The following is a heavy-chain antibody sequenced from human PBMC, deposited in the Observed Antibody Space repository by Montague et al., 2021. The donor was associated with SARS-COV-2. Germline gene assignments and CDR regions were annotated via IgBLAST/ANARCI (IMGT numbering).Heavy chain of an antibody. CDR1: GDSIGSSHTY. D-gene: IGHD3-9*01. CDR2: VAYSANT. Sequence: SETLSLTCSVSGDSIGSSHTYWGCIRQPPGLELKWNSCVAYSANTYHNPSRQIRVTMSVATTKSQFSLKPNSATAAATAFYYCAISTLYYDLLTGFSYSYYLDDWGQGTLATVSS. J-gene: IGHJ4*02. CDR3: AISTLYYDLLTGFSYSYYLDD. V-gene: IGHV4-39*01.